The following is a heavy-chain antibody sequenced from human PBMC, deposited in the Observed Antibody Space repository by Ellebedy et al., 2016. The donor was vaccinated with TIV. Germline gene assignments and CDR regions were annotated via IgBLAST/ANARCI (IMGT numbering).Heavy chain of an antibody. CDR2: VNHSGTT. V-gene: IGHV4-34*01. D-gene: IGHD6-19*01. J-gene: IGHJ5*02. CDR3: ASSSGWYGGARWFDP. Sequence: MPSETLSLTCAVYGGSFSGYFWRWIRQSPGKGLDWIGDVNHSGTTNYNPSLKSRVTISVETSKNHFSLELSSVTAADTAVYCCASSSGWYGGARWFDPWGQGTLVTVSS. CDR1: GGSFSGYF.